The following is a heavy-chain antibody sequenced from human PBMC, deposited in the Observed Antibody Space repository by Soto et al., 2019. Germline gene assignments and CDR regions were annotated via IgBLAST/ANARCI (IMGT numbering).Heavy chain of an antibody. V-gene: IGHV1-69*02. D-gene: IGHD2-8*01. CDR3: ARGWGKYFGVNDF. CDR2: IIPILGIA. J-gene: IGHJ4*02. CDR1: GGTFSSYT. Sequence: SVKVSCKASGGTFSSYTISRVRQAPGQGLEWMGRIIPILGIANYAQKFQGRVTITADKSTSTAYMELSSLRSDDTAVYYCARGWGKYFGVNDFWGQGTLVTVSS.